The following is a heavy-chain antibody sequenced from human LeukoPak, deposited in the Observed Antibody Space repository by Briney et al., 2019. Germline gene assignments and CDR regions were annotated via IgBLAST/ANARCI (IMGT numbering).Heavy chain of an antibody. CDR3: ARVSLSSGCLSN. J-gene: IGHJ4*02. D-gene: IGHD6-19*01. V-gene: IGHV3-74*01. Sequence: GGSLRLSCAASGFTFSNYWMHWVRQAPGRGLVWVSRISSDESITSYADSVKGRFTISRDNAKNTLFLQMNGLRAEDTAVYYCARVSLSSGCLSNWGQGTLVTVSS. CDR1: GFTFSNYW. CDR2: ISSDESIT.